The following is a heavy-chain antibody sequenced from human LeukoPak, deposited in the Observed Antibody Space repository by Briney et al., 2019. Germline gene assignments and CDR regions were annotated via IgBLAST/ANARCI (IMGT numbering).Heavy chain of an antibody. J-gene: IGHJ3*02. CDR2: INHSGST. V-gene: IGHV4-34*01. Sequence: TASETLSLTCAVYGGSFSGYYWSWIRQPPGKGLEWIGEINHSGSTNYNPSLKSRVTISVDTSKNQFSLKLSSVTAADTAVHYCASSTRWYPGAFDIWGQGTMVTVSS. CDR3: ASSTRWYPGAFDI. CDR1: GGSFSGYY. D-gene: IGHD2-2*01.